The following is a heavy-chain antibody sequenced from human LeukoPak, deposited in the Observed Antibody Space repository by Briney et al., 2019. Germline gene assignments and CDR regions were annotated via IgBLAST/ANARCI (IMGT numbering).Heavy chain of an antibody. D-gene: IGHD5-12*01. CDR3: TGFETSGPDAFDI. Sequence: GGSLRLSCAASGFTFSKAWMSWVRQAPGKGLEWVGRIKTKTDGVTTDYAPPVKGRFTISRDDSKTTVYLQMNSLKTEDTAVYFCTGFETSGPDAFDIWGRGTMVTVSS. J-gene: IGHJ3*02. CDR1: GFTFSKAW. V-gene: IGHV3-15*01. CDR2: IKTKTDGVTT.